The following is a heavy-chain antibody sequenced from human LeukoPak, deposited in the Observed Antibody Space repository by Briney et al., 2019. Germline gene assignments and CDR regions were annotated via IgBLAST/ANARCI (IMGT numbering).Heavy chain of an antibody. J-gene: IGHJ4*02. D-gene: IGHD3-22*01. V-gene: IGHV3-48*01. CDR1: GFTFSSYS. Sequence: GGSLRLSCAASGFTFSSYSMNWVRQAPGKGLEWVSYISSSSSTIYYADSVKGRFTISRDNAKNSLSLQMNSLRAEDTAVYYCATSNYYDSSGTAHDYWGQGTLVTVSS. CDR2: ISSSSSTI. CDR3: ATSNYYDSSGTAHDY.